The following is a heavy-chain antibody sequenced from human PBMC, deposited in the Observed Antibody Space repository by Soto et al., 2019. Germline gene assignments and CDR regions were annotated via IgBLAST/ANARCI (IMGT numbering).Heavy chain of an antibody. J-gene: IGHJ5*02. CDR2: INHSGST. D-gene: IGHD6-19*01. CDR3: ARGRIAVAGASWFDP. V-gene: IGHV4-34*01. CDR1: GGSFSGYY. Sequence: QVQLQQWGAGLLKPSETLFLTCAVYGGSFSGYYWSWIRQPPGKGLEWIGEINHSGSTNYNPSLKSRVTISVDTSKNQFSLKLSSVTAADTAVYCGARGRIAVAGASWFDPWGQGTLVTVSS.